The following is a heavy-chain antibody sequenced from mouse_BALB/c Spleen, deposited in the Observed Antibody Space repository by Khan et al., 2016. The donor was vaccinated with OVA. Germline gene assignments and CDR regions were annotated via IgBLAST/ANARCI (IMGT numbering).Heavy chain of an antibody. J-gene: IGHJ4*01. CDR3: ARCHDGYCYNVDY. Sequence: QVQLKQSGPGLVAPSQSLSITCTVSGFALTSYGVHWVRQPPGKGLEWLGVIWAGGSTNYHPALMSRLTISTDNSKSQFILKMNSLQTDDTAMYYCARCHDGYCYNVDYWGQGTSVTVSS. CDR2: IWAGGST. CDR1: GFALTSYG. D-gene: IGHD2-3*01. V-gene: IGHV2-9*02.